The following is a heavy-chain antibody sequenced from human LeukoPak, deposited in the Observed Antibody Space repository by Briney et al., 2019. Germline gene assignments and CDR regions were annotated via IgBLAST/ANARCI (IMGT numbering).Heavy chain of an antibody. V-gene: IGHV3-11*01. CDR2: ISSSGSTI. D-gene: IGHD2-21*02. Sequence: GSLRLSCAASGFSFSDYYMSWIRQAPGKGLEWVSYISSSGSTIYYADSVKGRFTISRDNAKNSLYLQMNSLRAEDTAVYYCARAYCGGDCYSGNWFDPWGQGTLVTVSS. J-gene: IGHJ5*02. CDR1: GFSFSDYY. CDR3: ARAYCGGDCYSGNWFDP.